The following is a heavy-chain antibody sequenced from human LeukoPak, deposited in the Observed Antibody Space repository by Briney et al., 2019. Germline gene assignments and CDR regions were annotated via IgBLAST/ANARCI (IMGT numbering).Heavy chain of an antibody. V-gene: IGHV3-21*04. CDR2: ISSSSSYI. CDR3: AKDLYQYNWNDGVYFDY. Sequence: PGGSLRLSCAASGFTFSSYSMNWVRQAPGKGLEWVSSISSSSSYIYYADSVKGRFTISRDNAKNSLYLQMNSLRAEDTALYYCAKDLYQYNWNDGVYFDYWGQGTLVTVSS. D-gene: IGHD1-1*01. J-gene: IGHJ4*02. CDR1: GFTFSSYS.